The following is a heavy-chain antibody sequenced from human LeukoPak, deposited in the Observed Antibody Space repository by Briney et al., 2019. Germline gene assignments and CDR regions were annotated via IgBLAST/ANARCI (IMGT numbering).Heavy chain of an antibody. Sequence: GGSLRLSCAASGFTFSSYSMNWVRQAPGKGLEWVSSISSSSSYIYYADSVKGRFTISRDNAKNSLYLQMNSLRAEDTAVYYCAREVIRGYSGYDFRAYYYYGMDVWGQGTTVTVSS. V-gene: IGHV3-21*01. J-gene: IGHJ6*02. CDR2: ISSSSSYI. CDR3: AREVIRGYSGYDFRAYYYYGMDV. CDR1: GFTFSSYS. D-gene: IGHD5-12*01.